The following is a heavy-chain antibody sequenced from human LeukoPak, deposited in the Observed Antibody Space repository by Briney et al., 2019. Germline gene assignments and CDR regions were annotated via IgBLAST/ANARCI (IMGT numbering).Heavy chain of an antibody. V-gene: IGHV4-39*07. CDR1: GGSISTSNYY. CDR3: ARHLAASGITMGRGAKGALDY. D-gene: IGHD3-10*01. J-gene: IGHJ4*02. CDR2: IFYSGST. Sequence: PSETLSLTCTVSGGSISTSNYYWGWIRQPPGKGLEWIGNIFYSGSTYYSPSLKSRVTISLDTSRNQFSLKLNSVTAADTAVYYCARHLAASGITMGRGAKGALDYWGQGILVTVSS.